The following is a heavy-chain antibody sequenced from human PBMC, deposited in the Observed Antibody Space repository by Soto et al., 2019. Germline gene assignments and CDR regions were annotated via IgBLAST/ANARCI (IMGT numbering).Heavy chain of an antibody. CDR2: ISYDGSNK. Sequence: QVQLVESGGGVVQPGRSLRLSCAASGFTFSSYAMHWVRQAPGKGLEWVAVISYDGSNKYYADSVKGRVTISRDNSKNTRYLQMNSLRAEDTAVYYCARGEDIVVVPATYFDYWGQGTLVTVSS. D-gene: IGHD2-2*01. CDR3: ARGEDIVVVPATYFDY. CDR1: GFTFSSYA. J-gene: IGHJ4*02. V-gene: IGHV3-30-3*01.